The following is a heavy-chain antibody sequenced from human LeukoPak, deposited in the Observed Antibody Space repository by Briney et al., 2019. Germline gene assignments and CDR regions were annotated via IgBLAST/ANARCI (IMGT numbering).Heavy chain of an antibody. CDR1: GFTFSSYA. CDR3: AKNLMRSGCSSTSCYAIGSFGVDY. V-gene: IGHV3-23*01. D-gene: IGHD2-2*01. Sequence: GGSLRLSCAASGFTFSSYAMSWVRQAPGKGLEWVSAISGSGGSTYYADSVKGRFTISRDNSKNTLYLQMNSLRAEDTAVYYCAKNLMRSGCSSTSCYAIGSFGVDYWGQGTLVTVSS. CDR2: ISGSGGST. J-gene: IGHJ4*02.